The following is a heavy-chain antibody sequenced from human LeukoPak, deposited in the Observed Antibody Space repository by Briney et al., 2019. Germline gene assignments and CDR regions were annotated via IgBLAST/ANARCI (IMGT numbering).Heavy chain of an antibody. CDR2: ISAYNGNT. J-gene: IGHJ4*02. D-gene: IGHD6-13*01. CDR1: GYTFTSYG. CDR3: ARERYSSSRYSSSKIYYFDY. Sequence: GASVKVSCKASGYTFTSYGISWVRQAPGQGLEWMGWISAYNGNTNYAQKLQGRVTMTTDTSTSTAYMELRSLRSDDTAVYYCARERYSSSRYSSSKIYYFDYWGQGTLVTVSS. V-gene: IGHV1-18*01.